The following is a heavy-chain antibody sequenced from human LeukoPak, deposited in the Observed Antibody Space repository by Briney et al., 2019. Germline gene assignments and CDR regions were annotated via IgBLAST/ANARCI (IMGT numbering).Heavy chain of an antibody. CDR2: ISGTGGRT. D-gene: IGHD2-21*01. CDR3: AKGSVAIPQFFKS. J-gene: IGHJ4*02. Sequence: PGGSLRLSCEASGFSFRNYAMNWVRQAPGKGLEWVASISGTGGRTFYADFVKGRFIISRDNAKDTLSLQLNSLTGTDTAVYFCAKGSVAIPQFFKSWGRGILVTVSS. V-gene: IGHV3-23*01. CDR1: GFSFRNYA.